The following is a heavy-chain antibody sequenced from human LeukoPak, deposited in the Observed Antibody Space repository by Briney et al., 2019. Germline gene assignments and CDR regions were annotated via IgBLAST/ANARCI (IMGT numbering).Heavy chain of an antibody. V-gene: IGHV4-31*03. J-gene: IGHJ5*02. D-gene: IGHD2-2*01. CDR2: IYYSGST. CDR3: ARGEYQLPLNWFDP. CDR1: GGASSSGGYS. Sequence: PSETLSLTCTVAGGASSSGGYSWGWIPHHPGKGRGCIGYIYYSGSTYYNPSLKSRVTISVDTSKNQFSLKLSSVTAADTAVYYCARGEYQLPLNWFDPWGQGTLVTVSS.